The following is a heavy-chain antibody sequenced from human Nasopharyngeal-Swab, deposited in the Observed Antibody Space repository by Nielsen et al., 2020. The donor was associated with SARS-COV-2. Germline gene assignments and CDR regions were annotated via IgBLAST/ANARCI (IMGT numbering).Heavy chain of an antibody. J-gene: IGHJ4*02. CDR3: ASQALQDYPNYLAVAGRELVN. CDR1: GFTFSNYG. D-gene: IGHD6-19*01. V-gene: IGHV3-33*01. CDR2: IYYDGSNE. Sequence: GESLKISCAASGFTFSNYGMHWVRQAPGKGLEWVAVIYYDGSNEYYADSLKGRFTISRDNSKNTLYLQMNSLRAEDTAVYYCASQALQDYPNYLAVAGRELVNWGQGTLVTVSS.